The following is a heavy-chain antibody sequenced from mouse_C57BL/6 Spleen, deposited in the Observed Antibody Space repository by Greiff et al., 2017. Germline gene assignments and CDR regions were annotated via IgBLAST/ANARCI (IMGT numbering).Heavy chain of an antibody. Sequence: ESGPGLVKPSQSLSLTCSVTGYSITSGYYWNWIRQFPGNKLEWMGYISYDGSNNYNPSLKNRISITRDTSKNQFFLKLNSVTTEDTATYYCARDSSSYYYGSSYGYFDVWGTGTTVTVSS. D-gene: IGHD1-1*01. CDR3: ARDSSSYYYGSSYGYFDV. CDR1: GYSITSGYY. CDR2: ISYDGSN. V-gene: IGHV3-6*01. J-gene: IGHJ1*03.